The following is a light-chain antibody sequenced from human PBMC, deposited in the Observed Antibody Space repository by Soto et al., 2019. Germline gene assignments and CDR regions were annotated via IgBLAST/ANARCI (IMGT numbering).Light chain of an antibody. Sequence: QSAPTQPASVSGSPGHSITVSCSGTSSDVESYNLVSWYQQHPGKAPKLMIYEDTKRPSGVSTRFSGSKSGNTTSLTISGLQAEDEADYYCCSYAGSDVVFGGATKLTVL. CDR1: SSDVESYNL. CDR3: CSYAGSDVV. V-gene: IGLV2-23*01. J-gene: IGLJ2*01. CDR2: EDT.